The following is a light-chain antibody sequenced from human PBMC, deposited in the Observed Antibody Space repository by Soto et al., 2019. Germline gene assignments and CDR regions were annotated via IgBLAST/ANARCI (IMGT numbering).Light chain of an antibody. V-gene: IGLV2-14*01. CDR1: GSDVGGYDY. J-gene: IGLJ1*01. CDR3: SSYTRSSTYG. Sequence: QSALTQPAPVSGSPGQSITISCTGTGSDVGGYDYVSWYQHHPGKAPKVMIYEVTNRPSGVSNRFSGSKSGNTASLTISGLLAEDEADYYCSSYTRSSTYGFGTGTKVTVL. CDR2: EVT.